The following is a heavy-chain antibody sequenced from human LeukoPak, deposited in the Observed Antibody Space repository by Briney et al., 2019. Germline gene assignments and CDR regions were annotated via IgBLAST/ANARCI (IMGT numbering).Heavy chain of an antibody. D-gene: IGHD1-7*01. CDR2: IWYDGSNK. CDR1: GFTFSSYG. V-gene: IGHV3-33*06. J-gene: IGHJ4*02. Sequence: GRSLRLSCAASGFTFSSYGMHWVRQAPGKGLEWVAVIWYDGSNKYYADSVKDRFTISRDNSKNTLYLQMNSLRAEDTAVYYCAKGGNYAPLDYWGRGTLVTVSS. CDR3: AKGGNYAPLDY.